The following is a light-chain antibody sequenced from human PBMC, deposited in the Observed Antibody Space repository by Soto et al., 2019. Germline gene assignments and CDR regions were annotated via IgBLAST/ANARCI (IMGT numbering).Light chain of an antibody. Sequence: DIVMTQSPATLSVSPGESATLSCRASQSVSSNLAWYQHKPGQAPRLLIYGASTRATGIPARLSGSGSGTDFTLTISSLEPEDFAVYYCQQRSNWPQITFGQGTRLEIK. CDR2: GAS. J-gene: IGKJ5*01. V-gene: IGKV3-15*01. CDR1: QSVSSN. CDR3: QQRSNWPQIT.